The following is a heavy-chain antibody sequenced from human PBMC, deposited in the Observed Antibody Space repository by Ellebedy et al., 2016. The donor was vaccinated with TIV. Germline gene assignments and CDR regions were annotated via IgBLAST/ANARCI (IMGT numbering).Heavy chain of an antibody. CDR3: AKRSIAVAGTAFDY. D-gene: IGHD6-19*01. CDR2: ISWNSGSI. CDR1: GFTFDDYA. Sequence: GGSLRLSXAASGFTFDDYAMHWVRQAPGKGLEWVSGISWNSGSIGYADSVKGRFTISRDNAKNSLYLQMNSLRAEDTALYYCAKRSIAVAGTAFDYWGQGTLVTVSS. J-gene: IGHJ4*02. V-gene: IGHV3-9*01.